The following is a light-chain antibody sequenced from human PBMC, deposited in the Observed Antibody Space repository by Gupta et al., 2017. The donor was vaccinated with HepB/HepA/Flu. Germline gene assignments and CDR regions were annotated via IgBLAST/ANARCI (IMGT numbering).Light chain of an antibody. CDR1: QSVSSSY. V-gene: IGKV3-20*01. Sequence: EIVLTQSPGTLSLSPGERATLSCRASQSVSSSYLAWYQQKPGQAPRLLTYGASSRATGIPDRFSGSGSGTDFTLTISRLEPEDFAVYYCQQDGSSPVTFGGGTKVEIK. CDR3: QQDGSSPVT. CDR2: GAS. J-gene: IGKJ4*01.